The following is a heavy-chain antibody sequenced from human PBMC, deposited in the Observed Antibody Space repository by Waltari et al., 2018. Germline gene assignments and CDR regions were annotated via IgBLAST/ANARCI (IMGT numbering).Heavy chain of an antibody. Sequence: EVQPVESGGGLAKPGGSLRLSCAAYVFTFSRYSMKWVRQAPGKGLEWVSSISSSSSYIYYADSVKGRFTISRDNAKNSLYLQMNSLRAEDTAVYYCACSGGSCYDYWGQGTLVTVSS. V-gene: IGHV3-21*01. CDR2: ISSSSSYI. J-gene: IGHJ4*02. D-gene: IGHD2-15*01. CDR1: VFTFSRYS. CDR3: ACSGGSCYDY.